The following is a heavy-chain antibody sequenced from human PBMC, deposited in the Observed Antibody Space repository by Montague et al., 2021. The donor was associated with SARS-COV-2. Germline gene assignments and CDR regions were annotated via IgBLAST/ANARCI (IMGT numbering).Heavy chain of an antibody. CDR1: GTSFSGYY. J-gene: IGHJ6*03. D-gene: IGHD3-10*01. Sequence: SETLSLTCAVHGTSFSGYYWNWIRQHPGKGLEWIGEINHGGSTKYSPSLKSRLTISADTSKNQFSLKLTSVAAADTAVYYCARLRDGVVPSPILGVGPYYSYYYIDVWGRGTTVTVSS. V-gene: IGHV4-34*01. CDR3: ARLRDGVVPSPILGVGPYYSYYYIDV. CDR2: INHGGST.